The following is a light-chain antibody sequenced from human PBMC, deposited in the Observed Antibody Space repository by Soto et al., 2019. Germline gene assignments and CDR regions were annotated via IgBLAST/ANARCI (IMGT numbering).Light chain of an antibody. J-gene: IGKJ3*01. CDR1: QGISSY. CDR2: AAS. CDR3: QQYYSYPRT. V-gene: IGKV1-8*01. Sequence: AIRMTQSPSSFSASTGDRVTITCRASQGISSYLAWYQQKPGKAPKLLIYAASTLQSGVPSRFSGSGSGTDFTLTISCLQSEDFATYYCQQYYSYPRTFGPGTRWIS.